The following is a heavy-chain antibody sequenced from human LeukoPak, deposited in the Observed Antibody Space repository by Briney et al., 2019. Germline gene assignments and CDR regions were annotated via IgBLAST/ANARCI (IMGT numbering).Heavy chain of an antibody. V-gene: IGHV4-34*01. CDR2: INHSGST. CDR1: GGSFSGYY. D-gene: IGHD6-25*01. CDR3: ARDSSPAARRAYYFDY. J-gene: IGHJ4*02. Sequence: PSETLSLTCAVYGGSFSGYYWSWIRQPPGKGLEWIGEINHSGSTNYNPSLKSRVTMPVDTSKNQFSLKLSSVTAADTAVYYCARDSSPAARRAYYFDYWGQGTLVTVSS.